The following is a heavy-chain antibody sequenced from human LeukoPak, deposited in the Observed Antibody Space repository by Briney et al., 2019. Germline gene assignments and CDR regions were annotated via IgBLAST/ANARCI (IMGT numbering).Heavy chain of an antibody. CDR1: GFSFSSSA. V-gene: IGHV3-23*01. CDR3: AKSATYSNRWYDS. Sequence: GGSLRLSCAASGFSFSSSAMSWVRQAPGQGLEWVSGISSGGTYTYYADSVKGRFTIPRDDSKNTLYLQLNSLRAEDTAVYYCAKSATYSNRWYDSWGQGTLATVSS. CDR2: ISSGGTYT. D-gene: IGHD5-18*01. J-gene: IGHJ5*01.